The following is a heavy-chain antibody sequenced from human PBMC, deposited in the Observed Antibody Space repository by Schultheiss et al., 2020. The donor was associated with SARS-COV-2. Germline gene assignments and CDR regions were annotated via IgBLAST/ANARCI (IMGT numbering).Heavy chain of an antibody. CDR3: ATDRVEVRSATQRHHFYYMDA. D-gene: IGHD2-2*01. CDR1: GYTFTDHY. CDR2: INPNSGGT. Sequence: ASVKVSCKASGYTFTDHYMHWVQQAPGQGLEWMGWINPNSGGTNYAQKFQGRVTMTRDTSISTAYMELSRLRSDDTAVYYCATDRVEVRSATQRHHFYYMDAWGKGTTVTVSS. V-gene: IGHV1-2*02. J-gene: IGHJ6*03.